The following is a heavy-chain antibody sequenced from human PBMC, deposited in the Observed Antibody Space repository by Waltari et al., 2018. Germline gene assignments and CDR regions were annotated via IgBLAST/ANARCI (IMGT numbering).Heavy chain of an antibody. CDR2: RRPDGNEK. CDR1: GFTFSRYW. D-gene: IGHD4-17*01. J-gene: IGHJ4*02. Sequence: EVPLVESGGGLVQPGGSLRLSCAASGFTFSRYWMSWVRQAPGKGLEWGANRRPDGNEKYYVDSVKGRLTISRDNAKNSLYLQMNSLRVEDTAVYFCARDPSYGAIDYWGQGTLVTVSS. V-gene: IGHV3-7*01. CDR3: ARDPSYGAIDY.